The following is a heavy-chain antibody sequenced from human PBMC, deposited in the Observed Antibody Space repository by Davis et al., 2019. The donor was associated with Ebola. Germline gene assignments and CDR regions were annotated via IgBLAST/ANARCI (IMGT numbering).Heavy chain of an antibody. CDR3: ASGRHEWLVVVPV. Sequence: GESLKISCAASGFTFSSYSMNWVRQAPGKGLEWVSYISSSGSTIYYADSVKGRFTISRDNAKNSLYLQMNSLRAEDTAVYYCASGRHEWLVVVPVWGQGTLVTVSS. CDR2: ISSSGSTI. V-gene: IGHV3-48*04. D-gene: IGHD2-2*01. CDR1: GFTFSSYS. J-gene: IGHJ4*02.